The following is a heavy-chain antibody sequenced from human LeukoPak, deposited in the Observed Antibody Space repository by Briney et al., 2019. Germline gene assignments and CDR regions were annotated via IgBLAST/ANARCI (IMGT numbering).Heavy chain of an antibody. CDR2: ISSSGTTI. J-gene: IGHJ4*02. D-gene: IGHD2-15*01. CDR1: GFTFSSYE. V-gene: IGHV3-48*03. CDR3: ARSGVVALDY. Sequence: GGSLRLSCAASGFTFSSYEMKWVRQAPGKGLEWVSYISSSGTTIYDADSVKGRFTISRDNAKNSLYLQMNSLRVEDTAVYYCARSGVVALDYWGQGTLVTVSP.